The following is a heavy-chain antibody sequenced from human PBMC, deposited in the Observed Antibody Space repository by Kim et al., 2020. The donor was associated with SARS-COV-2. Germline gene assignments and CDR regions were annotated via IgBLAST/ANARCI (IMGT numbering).Heavy chain of an antibody. CDR3: ARAPSAAADYYFDY. Sequence: SETLSLTCTVSGGSISSSSYYWGWIRQPPGKGLEWIGSIYYSGSTYYNPSLKSRVTISVDTSKNQFSLKLSSVTAADTAVYYCARAPSAAADYYFDYWGQGTLVTVSS. CDR2: IYYSGST. D-gene: IGHD6-13*01. J-gene: IGHJ4*02. V-gene: IGHV4-39*07. CDR1: GGSISSSSYY.